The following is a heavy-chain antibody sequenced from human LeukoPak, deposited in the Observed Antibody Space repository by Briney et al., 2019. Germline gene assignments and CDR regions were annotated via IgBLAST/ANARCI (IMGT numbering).Heavy chain of an antibody. CDR1: GYTFTDFY. D-gene: IGHD2-2*01. Sequence: ASVKGSCKASGYTFTDFYIQWVRQAPGQGLEWMGWINPNRGGTNYAQKFQGRVTMTRDTSISTAYMELSSLRSDDTAVYYCARLPAATDPWGQGTLVTVSS. CDR3: ARLPAATDP. J-gene: IGHJ5*02. CDR2: INPNRGGT. V-gene: IGHV1-2*02.